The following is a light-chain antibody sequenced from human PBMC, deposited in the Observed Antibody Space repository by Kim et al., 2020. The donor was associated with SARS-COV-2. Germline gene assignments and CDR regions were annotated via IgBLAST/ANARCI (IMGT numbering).Light chain of an antibody. CDR3: QQYNSYPYT. CDR1: QSISSW. V-gene: IGKV1-5*03. CDR2: KAS. J-gene: IGKJ2*01. Sequence: DFQMTQSPSTLSASVGDRVTITCRASQSISSWLAWYQQKPGKAPKLLIYKASSLESGVPSRFSGSGSGTEFTLTISSLQPDDFATYYCQQYNSYPYTFGQGTKLEI.